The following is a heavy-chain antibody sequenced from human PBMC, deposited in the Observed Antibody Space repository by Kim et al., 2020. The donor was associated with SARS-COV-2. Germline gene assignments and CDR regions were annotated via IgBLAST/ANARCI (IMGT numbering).Heavy chain of an antibody. CDR3: ARNTAMGSGGYYYYYGMDV. D-gene: IGHD5-18*01. CDR2: IYSGGST. CDR1: GFTVSSNY. J-gene: IGHJ6*02. V-gene: IGHV3-66*01. Sequence: GGSLRLSCAASGFTVSSNYMSWVRQAPGKGLEWVSVIYSGGSTYYADSVKDRFTISRDNSKNTLYLQMNSLRAEDTAVYYCARNTAMGSGGYYYYYGMDVWGQGTTVTVSS.